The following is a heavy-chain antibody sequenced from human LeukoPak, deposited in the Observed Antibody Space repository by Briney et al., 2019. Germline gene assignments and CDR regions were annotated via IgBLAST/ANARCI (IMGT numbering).Heavy chain of an antibody. CDR3: AKDDPGEGYDFFDY. J-gene: IGHJ4*02. D-gene: IGHD5-12*01. CDR1: GFTFDDYA. V-gene: IGHV3-43*02. CDR2: ISGDGGST. Sequence: GGSLRLSCAASGFTFDDYAMHWVRQAPGKGLEWVSLISGDGGSTYYADSVKGRFTISRDNSKNSLYLQVNSLRTEDTALYYCAKDDPGEGYDFFDYWGQGTLVTVSS.